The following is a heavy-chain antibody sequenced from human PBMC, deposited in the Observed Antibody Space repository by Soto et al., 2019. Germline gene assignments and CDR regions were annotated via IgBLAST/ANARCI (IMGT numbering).Heavy chain of an antibody. D-gene: IGHD4-4*01. CDR2: LNPNSGAT. CDR3: ARDRNYDAFDY. Sequence: ASVKVSCKASGYTFTDYYIHWVRQAPGQGLEWMGWLNPNSGATRYGQKFQGRVTMTSDMSISTAYTELSSLTSDDTAVYSCARDRNYDAFDYWGQGTPVNVSS. V-gene: IGHV1-2*02. CDR1: GYTFTDYY. J-gene: IGHJ4*02.